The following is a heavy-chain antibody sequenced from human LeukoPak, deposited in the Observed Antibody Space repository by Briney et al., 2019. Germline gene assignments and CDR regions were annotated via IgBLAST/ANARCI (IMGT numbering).Heavy chain of an antibody. CDR1: GGSIIGYY. D-gene: IGHD1-14*01. J-gene: IGHJ4*02. V-gene: IGHV4-59*08. CDR3: ARHRGSNLNRSFDF. CDR2: IYYTGST. Sequence: SETLSLTCTVSGGSIIGYYWSWIRQPPGKGLEWIASIYYTGSTNYNPSLKSRVTVSLDTSKNQLFLKLSFVTAADTAVYYCARHRGSNLNRSFDFWGQGTLVTVS.